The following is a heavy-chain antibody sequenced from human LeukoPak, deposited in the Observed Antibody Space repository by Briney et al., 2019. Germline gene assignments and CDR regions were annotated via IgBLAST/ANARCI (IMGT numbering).Heavy chain of an antibody. CDR1: GFTFDDYA. D-gene: IGHD5-24*01. CDR3: AKSVEMATISFGRFDY. CDR2: ISWNSGSI. V-gene: IGHV3-9*01. Sequence: GGSLRLSCAASGFTFDDYAMHWVRQAPGKGLEWVSGISWNSGSIGYADSVKGRFTISRDNAKNSLYLQMNRLRPEDTALYYCAKSVEMATISFGRFDYWGQGTLVTVSS. J-gene: IGHJ4*02.